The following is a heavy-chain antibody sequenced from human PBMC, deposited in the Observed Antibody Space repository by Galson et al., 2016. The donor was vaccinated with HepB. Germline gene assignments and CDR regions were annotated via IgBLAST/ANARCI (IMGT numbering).Heavy chain of an antibody. V-gene: IGHV3-30*03. CDR3: ATDPIVGVPDYFDY. D-gene: IGHD1-26*01. J-gene: IGHJ4*02. CDR1: GFTFSSDW. Sequence: SLRLSCAASGFTFSSDWMGWVRQAPGKGLEWLAVTDGTESYYAYSVKGRFTISRSDYKSTLSLQMDRHRAEDTAVYYCATDPIVGVPDYFDYWGQGTLVTVSS. CDR2: TDGTES.